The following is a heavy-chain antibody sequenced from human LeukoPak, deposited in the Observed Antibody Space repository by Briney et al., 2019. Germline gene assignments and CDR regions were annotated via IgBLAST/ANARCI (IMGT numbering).Heavy chain of an antibody. CDR1: GGSISSYY. Sequence: SETLSLTCTVSGGSISSYYWSWIRQPPGKGLEWIGYIYYSGSTNYNPSLKSRVTISVDTSKNQFSLKLSSVTAADTAVYYCARQNYGDHTWDYWGQGTLVTVSS. CDR3: ARQNYGDHTWDY. CDR2: IYYSGST. D-gene: IGHD4-17*01. V-gene: IGHV4-59*08. J-gene: IGHJ4*02.